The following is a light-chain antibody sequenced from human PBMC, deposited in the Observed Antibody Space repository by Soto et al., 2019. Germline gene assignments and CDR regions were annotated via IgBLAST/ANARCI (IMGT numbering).Light chain of an antibody. CDR3: MQSKQSPIT. Sequence: DIVMTQTPLSLSVTPGQPASISCKSSQSLLYSDGKTYLNWSLQKPGQPPQVLIYEVSNRISGVSDRFRGSDSGTDSALNISRVEAEDVGVYYCMQSKQSPITFGQGTRLEIK. CDR1: QSLLYSDGKTY. CDR2: EVS. J-gene: IGKJ5*01. V-gene: IGKV2D-29*01.